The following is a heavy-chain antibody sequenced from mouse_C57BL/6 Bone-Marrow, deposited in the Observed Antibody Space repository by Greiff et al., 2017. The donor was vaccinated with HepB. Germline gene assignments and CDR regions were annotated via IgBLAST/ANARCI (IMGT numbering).Heavy chain of an antibody. CDR3: ARGTAQALYYAMDY. J-gene: IGHJ4*01. CDR1: GYTFTSYW. Sequence: QVQLQQPGAELVRPGTSVKLSCKASGYTFTSYWMHWVKQRPGQGLEWIGVIDPSDSYTNYNQKFKGKATLTVDTSSSTAYMQLSSLTSEDSAVYYCARGTAQALYYAMDYWGQGTSLTVSS. CDR2: IDPSDSYT. V-gene: IGHV1-59*01. D-gene: IGHD3-1*01.